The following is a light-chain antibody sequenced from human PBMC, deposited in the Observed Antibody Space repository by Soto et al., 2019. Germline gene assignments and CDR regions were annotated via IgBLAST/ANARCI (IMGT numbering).Light chain of an antibody. Sequence: EILMTQSPATLSVSPGERATLSCRASQSVSSSYLAWYQQKPGQAPRLLIYGASTRATGIPARLSGSGYGTELTITISSLKHEDFEVYYCQQYGRSSWTFGQGTKVDIK. CDR3: QQYGRSSWT. J-gene: IGKJ1*01. CDR2: GAS. CDR1: QSVSSSY. V-gene: IGKV3-20*01.